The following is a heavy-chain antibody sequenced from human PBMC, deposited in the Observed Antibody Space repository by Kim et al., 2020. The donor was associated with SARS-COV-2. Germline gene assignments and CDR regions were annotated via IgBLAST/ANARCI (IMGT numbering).Heavy chain of an antibody. CDR2: ISYDGSNK. D-gene: IGHD3-10*01. CDR1: GFTFSSYA. CDR3: ARTRGGAYYYGMDV. J-gene: IGHJ6*02. Sequence: GGSLRISCAASGFTFSSYAMHWVRQAPGKGLEWVAVISYDGSNKYYADSVKGRFTISRDNFKNTLYLQMNSLRAEDTAVYYCARTRGGAYYYGMDVWGQGTTVTVSS. V-gene: IGHV3-30*04.